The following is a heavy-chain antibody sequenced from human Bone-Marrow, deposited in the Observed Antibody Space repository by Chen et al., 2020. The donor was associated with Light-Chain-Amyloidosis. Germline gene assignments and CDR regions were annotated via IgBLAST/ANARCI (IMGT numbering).Heavy chain of an antibody. J-gene: IGHJ4*02. CDR3: AKDLAVGGGSCFDY. D-gene: IGHD2-15*01. CDR1: GFTFNNYD. Sequence: EVQLLESGGGLVQPGGSLRLSCAASGFTFNNYDLSWVRQAPGKGLEWVSAIIGSGDNIYYADSLKGRCTFSRDNSKNTLYLQMNSLRAEDTAIFYCAKDLAVGGGSCFDYWGQGALVTVSS. CDR2: IIGSGDNI. V-gene: IGHV3-23*01.